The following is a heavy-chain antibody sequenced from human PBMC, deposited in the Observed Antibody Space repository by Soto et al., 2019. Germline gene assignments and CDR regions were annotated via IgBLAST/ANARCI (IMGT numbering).Heavy chain of an antibody. D-gene: IGHD3-10*01. J-gene: IGHJ6*02. V-gene: IGHV3-48*03. CDR1: GFTFSRYE. Sequence: PGGSLRLSCVASGFTFSRYEMNWVRQAPGKGLEWVSYISSSVSIKYYADSVKGRFTISRDSAKNSLFLQMDSLRAEDTAVYYCARGFLRNEKLWYGHSSPKVQHFYYGMDVWGQGSTVTFS. CDR3: ARGFLRNEKLWYGHSSPKVQHFYYGMDV. CDR2: ISSSVSIK.